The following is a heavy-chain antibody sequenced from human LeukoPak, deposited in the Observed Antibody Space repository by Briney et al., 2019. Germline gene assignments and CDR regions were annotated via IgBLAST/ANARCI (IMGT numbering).Heavy chain of an antibody. CDR3: AKGPTSREQQLVRLLFDY. CDR1: GFTFSSYG. J-gene: IGHJ4*02. V-gene: IGHV3-23*01. D-gene: IGHD6-13*01. CDR2: ISGSGGST. Sequence: PGGSLRLSCAASGFTFSSYGMSWVRQAPGKGLEWVSAISGSGGSTYYADSVKGRFTISRDNAKNSLYLQMNSLRAEDTAVYYCAKGPTSREQQLVRLLFDYWGQGTLVTVSS.